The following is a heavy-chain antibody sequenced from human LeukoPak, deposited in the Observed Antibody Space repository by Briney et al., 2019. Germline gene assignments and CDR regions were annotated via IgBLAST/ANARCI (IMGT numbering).Heavy chain of an antibody. D-gene: IGHD3-9*01. Sequence: AGGSLRLSCAASGFTFDDYGMSWVRQAPGKGLEWVSGINWNGGSTGYADSVKGRFTISRDNAKNSLYLQMNSLRAEDTALYYCARETITIFRGEFDYWGQGTLVTVSS. CDR3: ARETITIFRGEFDY. J-gene: IGHJ4*02. CDR2: INWNGGST. V-gene: IGHV3-20*04. CDR1: GFTFDDYG.